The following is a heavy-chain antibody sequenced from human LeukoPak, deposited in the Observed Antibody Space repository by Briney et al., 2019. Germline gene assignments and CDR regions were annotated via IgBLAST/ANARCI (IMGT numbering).Heavy chain of an antibody. CDR2: ISGSGGYT. CDR1: GFTLSLYA. CDR3: AKDQRGYDKPIDY. V-gene: IGHV3-23*01. Sequence: AGGSLRLSCAASGFTLSLYAMSWVRQAPGKGLEWVSAISGSGGYTDYADSVKGRFTISRDNSKNTLYVQMNSLRAEDTAVYYCAKDQRGYDKPIDYWGQGTLGTVSS. D-gene: IGHD5-12*01. J-gene: IGHJ4*02.